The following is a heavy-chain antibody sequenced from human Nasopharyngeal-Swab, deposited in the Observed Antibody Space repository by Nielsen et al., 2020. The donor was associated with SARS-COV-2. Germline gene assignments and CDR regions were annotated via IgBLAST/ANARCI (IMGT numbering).Heavy chain of an antibody. J-gene: IGHJ4*02. D-gene: IGHD4-17*01. CDR3: ARDDYGDYGEPFDY. CDR2: ISYDGSNK. Sequence: GGSLRLSCAASGFTFSSYGMHWVRQAPGKGLEWVAVISYDGSNKYYADSVKVRFTISRDNSKNTLYLQMNSLRAEDTAVYYCARDDYGDYGEPFDYWGQGTLVTVSS. V-gene: IGHV3-30*03. CDR1: GFTFSSYG.